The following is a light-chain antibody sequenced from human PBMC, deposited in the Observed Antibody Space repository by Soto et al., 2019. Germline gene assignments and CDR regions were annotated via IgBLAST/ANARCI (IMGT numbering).Light chain of an antibody. CDR3: QQYYNWPST. CDR2: AAS. CDR1: QSVNRN. V-gene: IGKV3-15*01. Sequence: EIVMTQSPSTLSVSPGERATLSCRASQSVNRNLAWYQQKPGQSPRLLIYAASTRATGLPSRFSGSGSGTDVVIPIVSLQSADAAVYYCQQYYNWPSTFGEGTKVEIK. J-gene: IGKJ4*02.